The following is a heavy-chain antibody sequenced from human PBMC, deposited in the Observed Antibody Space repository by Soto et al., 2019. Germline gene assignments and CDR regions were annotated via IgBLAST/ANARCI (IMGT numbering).Heavy chain of an antibody. J-gene: IGHJ4*02. CDR2: ISAYNGNT. CDR1: GYTFTSYG. Sequence: ASVKVSCKASGYTFTSYGISWVRQALGQGLEWMGWISAYNGNTNYAQKFQGRVTMTTDTSTSTAYMELRSLRTDDTAVYYCARGGYSGYDYTLVTVDYWGQGTLVTVSS. V-gene: IGHV1-18*01. CDR3: ARGGYSGYDYTLVTVDY. D-gene: IGHD5-12*01.